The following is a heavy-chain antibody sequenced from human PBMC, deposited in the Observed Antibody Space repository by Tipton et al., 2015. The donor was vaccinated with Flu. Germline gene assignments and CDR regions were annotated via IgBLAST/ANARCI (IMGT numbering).Heavy chain of an antibody. CDR1: GYNFISYF. D-gene: IGHD2-2*01. J-gene: IGHJ6*02. CDR2: TNPNSGGT. V-gene: IGHV1-2*02. CDR3: ARVRGHAREWPRAGYGMDV. Sequence: QLVQSGAEVKKPGASVTVSCKASGYNFISYFIHWVRQAPGQGLEWMGWTNPNSGGTYYAPKFQGRVIFTRDTSITTGYMDLRGLTSGDPAVYYGARVRGHAREWPRAGYGMDVWGQGTTVTVSS.